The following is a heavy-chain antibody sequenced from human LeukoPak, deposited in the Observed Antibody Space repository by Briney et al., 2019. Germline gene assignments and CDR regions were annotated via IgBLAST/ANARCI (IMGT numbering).Heavy chain of an antibody. J-gene: IGHJ6*03. CDR2: IYYSGST. CDR3: ARARGGMVNYYYYYMDV. Sequence: SETLSLTCTGSGGSISSHYWSWIRQPPGKGLEWIGYIYYSGSTNYNPSLKSRGTISVDTSKKQFSLKLSSVTAADTAVYYCARARGGMVNYYYYYMDVWGKGTTVTVSS. D-gene: IGHD2-8*01. V-gene: IGHV4-59*11. CDR1: GGSISSHY.